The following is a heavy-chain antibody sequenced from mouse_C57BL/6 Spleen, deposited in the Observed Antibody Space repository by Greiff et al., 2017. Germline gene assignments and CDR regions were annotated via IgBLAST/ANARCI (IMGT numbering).Heavy chain of an antibody. J-gene: IGHJ1*03. CDR1: GFSLTSYG. CDR3: ARGDYGSSYRYFDV. V-gene: IGHV2-2*01. CDR2: IWSGGST. Sequence: QVQLKESGPGLVQPSQSLSITCTVSGFSLTSYGVHWVRQSPGKGLEWLGVIWSGGSTDYNAAFISRLSISKDNSKSQVFFKMNSLQADDTAIYYCARGDYGSSYRYFDVWGTGTTVTVSS. D-gene: IGHD1-1*01.